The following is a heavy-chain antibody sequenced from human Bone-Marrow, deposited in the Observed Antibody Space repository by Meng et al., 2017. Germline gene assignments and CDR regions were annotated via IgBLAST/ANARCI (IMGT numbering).Heavy chain of an antibody. D-gene: IGHD1-26*01. CDR1: GGSISSGGYY. J-gene: IGHJ4*02. CDR2: IYYSGST. Sequence: QVQLPESGPGLVKTSQTLSLTCTVSGGSISSGGYYWSWIRQHPGKGLEWIGYIYYSGSTYYNPSLKSLVTISVDTSKNQFSLKLSSVTAADTAVYYCARVGYSGSRVTSYYFDYWGQGTLVTVSS. CDR3: ARVGYSGSRVTSYYFDY. V-gene: IGHV4-31*01.